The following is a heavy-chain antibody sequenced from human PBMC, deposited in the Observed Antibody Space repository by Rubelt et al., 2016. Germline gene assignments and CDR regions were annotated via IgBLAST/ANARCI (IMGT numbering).Heavy chain of an antibody. D-gene: IGHD3-22*01. CDR3: AGGRRDISGSFHYDGVGGDY. CDR2: VNHAAVT. J-gene: IGHJ4*02. CDR1: GGSFSGHS. Sequence: QVQLQQWGAGLLKPSETLSLTCAVYGGSFSGHSWSWVRQPPEKGLEWIGDVNHAAVTVYSPSLKSRVTISVDTSKKQLSLRRTSVTAADTAMYYCAGGRRDISGSFHYDGVGGDYWGQGTLVTVSS. V-gene: IGHV4-34*01.